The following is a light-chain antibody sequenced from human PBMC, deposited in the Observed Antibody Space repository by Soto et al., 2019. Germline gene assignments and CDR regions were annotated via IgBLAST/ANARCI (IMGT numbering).Light chain of an antibody. J-gene: IGLJ2*01. CDR3: SSYRNSNTLV. CDR1: SSDVGGYKY. V-gene: IGLV2-14*01. Sequence: QSALTQPASVSGSPGQSITISCTGTSSDVGGYKYVSWYQHHPGKAPKLIIYEVTHRPSGVSNRFSGSKSDNTASLTISGLQAEDEADYYCSSYRNSNTLVFGGGTQLTVL. CDR2: EVT.